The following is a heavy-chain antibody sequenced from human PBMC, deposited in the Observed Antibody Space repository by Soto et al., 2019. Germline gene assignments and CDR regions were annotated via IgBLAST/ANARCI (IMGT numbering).Heavy chain of an antibody. J-gene: IGHJ6*02. CDR3: ARDYREYYYGSGSYRGYYGMDV. CDR1: GGTFXXXA. D-gene: IGHD3-10*01. CDR2: IIPIFGTA. V-gene: IGHV1-69*13. Sequence: ASVKVSCKASGGTFXXXAISWVRQAPGQGLEWMGGIIPIFGTANYAQKFQGRVTIAADESTSTAYMELSSLRSEDTAVYYCARDYREYYYGSGSYRGYYGMDVWGQGTTVTVSS.